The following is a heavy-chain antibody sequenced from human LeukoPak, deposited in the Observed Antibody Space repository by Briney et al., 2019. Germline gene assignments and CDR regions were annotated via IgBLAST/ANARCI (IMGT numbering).Heavy chain of an antibody. CDR3: TTGPPPILASGGSLLDY. V-gene: IGHV3-15*01. J-gene: IGHJ4*02. Sequence: GGSLRLSCAASGFTFSNAWMSWVRQAPGKGLEWVGRIKSKTDGGTTDYAAPVKGGFTISRDDSKNTLYLQMNSLKTEDTAVYYCTTGPPPILASGGSLLDYWGQGTLVTVSS. D-gene: IGHD2-15*01. CDR1: GFTFSNAW. CDR2: IKSKTDGGTT.